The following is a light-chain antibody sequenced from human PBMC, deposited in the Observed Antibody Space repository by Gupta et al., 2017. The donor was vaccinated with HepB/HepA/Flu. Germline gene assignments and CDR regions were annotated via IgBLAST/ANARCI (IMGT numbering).Light chain of an antibody. Sequence: SYELTQPPSVSVSPGQPASITCSGDKLGDKYACWYQQKPGQSPVMVIYKDSKRPAATPERFSGSNSGNTATLTISGTQAMDEDDYYCQAWDSSIVVFGGGTKLTVL. J-gene: IGLJ2*01. CDR3: QAWDSSIVV. CDR1: KLGDKY. CDR2: KDS. V-gene: IGLV3-1*01.